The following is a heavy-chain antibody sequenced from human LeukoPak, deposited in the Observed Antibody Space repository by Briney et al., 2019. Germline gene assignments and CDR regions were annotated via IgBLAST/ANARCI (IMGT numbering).Heavy chain of an antibody. CDR2: IYYTGST. V-gene: IGHV4-39*07. D-gene: IGHD2-8*01. CDR1: RGSISSSSYY. CDR3: TAEKNGSPHY. Sequence: SETLSLTCTVSRGSISSSSYYWSWVRQPPGKGLEWIASIYYTGSTYYNPSLKSRVTISLDMSKNEFFLTMSSVTAADTAVYLCTAEKNGSPHYWGQGTQVTVSS. J-gene: IGHJ4*02.